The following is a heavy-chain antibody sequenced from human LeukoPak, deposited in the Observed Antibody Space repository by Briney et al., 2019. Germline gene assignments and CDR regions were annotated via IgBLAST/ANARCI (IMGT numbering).Heavy chain of an antibody. Sequence: SETLSLTCTVSGGSISSSSYYWGWLRQPPGKGLEWIGSIYYSGSTYYNPSLKSRVTISVDTSKNQFSLKLSSVTVADTAVYYCASARELPSLDPTGDYWGQGTLVTVSS. CDR1: GGSISSSSYY. J-gene: IGHJ4*02. D-gene: IGHD1-26*01. CDR3: ASARELPSLDPTGDY. V-gene: IGHV4-39*07. CDR2: IYYSGST.